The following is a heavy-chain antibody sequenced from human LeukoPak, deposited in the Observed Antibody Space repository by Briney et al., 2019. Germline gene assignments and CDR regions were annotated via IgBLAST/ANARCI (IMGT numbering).Heavy chain of an antibody. D-gene: IGHD3-10*01. CDR1: GFTFSSYS. Sequence: GGSLRLSCAASGFTFSSYSMNWVRQAPGKGLEWVSYISSSSSTIYYADSVKGRFTISRDNSKNTLYLQMNSLRAEDTAVYYCAKDLGYYCYWGQGTLVTVSS. V-gene: IGHV3-48*01. CDR3: AKDLGYYCY. CDR2: ISSSSSTI. J-gene: IGHJ4*02.